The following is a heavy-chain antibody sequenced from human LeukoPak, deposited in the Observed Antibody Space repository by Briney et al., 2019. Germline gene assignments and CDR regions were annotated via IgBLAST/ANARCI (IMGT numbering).Heavy chain of an antibody. CDR2: IYWNDDK. Sequence: SGPTLVKPTQTLTLTCTFSGFSLSTSEGGVGWIRQPPAKALEWLALIYWNDDKRYSPSLKNRLTITKDTSKNQVVLTMTNMDPVDTATYYCWYCSTRGCYGRFDYWGQGTLVTVSS. CDR1: GFSLSTSEGG. D-gene: IGHD2-2*01. V-gene: IGHV2-5*01. CDR3: WYCSTRGCYGRFDY. J-gene: IGHJ4*02.